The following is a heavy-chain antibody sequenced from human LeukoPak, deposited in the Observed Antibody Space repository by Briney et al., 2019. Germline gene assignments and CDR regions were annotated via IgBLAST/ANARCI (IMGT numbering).Heavy chain of an antibody. D-gene: IGHD2-21*02. Sequence: PGGTLRLSCAASGFTFSSYWMHWVRQAPGQGLVSFSRINSDGSSTNYADSVKGRFTISRDNAKNTLYLQMNSLRAEDTAVYYCARAGIIGDFSAFDIWGLGTMVTVSS. J-gene: IGHJ3*02. V-gene: IGHV3-74*01. CDR3: ARAGIIGDFSAFDI. CDR1: GFTFSSYW. CDR2: INSDGSST.